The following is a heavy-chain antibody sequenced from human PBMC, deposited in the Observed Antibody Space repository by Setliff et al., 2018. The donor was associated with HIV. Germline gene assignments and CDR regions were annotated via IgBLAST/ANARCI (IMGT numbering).Heavy chain of an antibody. V-gene: IGHV3-23*01. CDR2: ISASGGMT. J-gene: IGHJ4*02. CDR1: GFSLSDYA. CDR3: SKVDSGHCDSSSCRDFDY. Sequence: GGSLRLSCAVSGFSLSDYAMNWVRQAPGKGLEWVSFISASGGMTHYADSVKGHFTISKDPSQNALYLQMNSLRAGDTAVYYCSKVDSGHCDSSSCRDFDYWGQGTLVTVSS. D-gene: IGHD2-2*03.